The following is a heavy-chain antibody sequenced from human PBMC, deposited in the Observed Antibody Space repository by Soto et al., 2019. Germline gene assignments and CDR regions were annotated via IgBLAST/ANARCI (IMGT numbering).Heavy chain of an antibody. CDR2: ISGSGGST. CDR3: AKDLGYCSGGSCGSNWFDP. Sequence: EVQLLESGGGLVQPGGSLRLSCAASGFTFSSYAMSWVRQAPGKGLEWVSAISGSGGSTYYADSVKGRFTISRDNSKNTLYLQMNSLRAEDTAVYYCAKDLGYCSGGSCGSNWFDPWGQGTLVTVSS. CDR1: GFTFSSYA. J-gene: IGHJ5*02. V-gene: IGHV3-23*01. D-gene: IGHD2-15*01.